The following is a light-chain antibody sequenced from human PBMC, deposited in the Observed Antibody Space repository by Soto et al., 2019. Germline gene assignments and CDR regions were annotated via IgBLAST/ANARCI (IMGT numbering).Light chain of an antibody. V-gene: IGKV1-5*01. CDR2: DAS. Sequence: DVEMAHTRSRLSSSVEDRVTITFRASQSMSGWLAWYQQTGGKAPMVLFYDASSLESGVPRRCSGSASGTDFTLTISILAADDLADYCCQWYSRPSTFGQGTKLAIK. J-gene: IGKJ1*01. CDR3: QWYSRPST. CDR1: QSMSGW.